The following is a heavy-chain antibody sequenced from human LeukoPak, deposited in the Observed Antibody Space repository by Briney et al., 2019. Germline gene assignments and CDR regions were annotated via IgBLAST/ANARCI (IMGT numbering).Heavy chain of an antibody. J-gene: IGHJ4*02. V-gene: IGHV1-18*01. CDR1: GYTFNHHG. D-gene: IGHD6-19*01. Sequence: PVASVKASCKASGYTFNHHGISWVRQAPGQGLEWMGWISCYNGDTTYAQKFQGRVTMSKDTGTSTAYMELTGLRSDDTAVYYCARDPTNTSGRYAYFDSWGQGTLVTVSS. CDR3: ARDPTNTSGRYAYFDS. CDR2: ISCYNGDT.